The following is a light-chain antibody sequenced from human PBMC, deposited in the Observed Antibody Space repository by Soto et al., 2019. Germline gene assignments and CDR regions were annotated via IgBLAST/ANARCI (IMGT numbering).Light chain of an antibody. J-gene: IGKJ3*01. Sequence: DIQLTQSPSFLSASVGDRVTITCRASQATGTSLAWYQQKPGKAPNLLIYATSTLQSGVPPRFSGSGSGTEFTLTISSLQPEDLATYYCQQPNSYFSSFGPGTKVEIK. CDR1: QATGTS. CDR2: ATS. V-gene: IGKV1-9*01. CDR3: QQPNSYFSS.